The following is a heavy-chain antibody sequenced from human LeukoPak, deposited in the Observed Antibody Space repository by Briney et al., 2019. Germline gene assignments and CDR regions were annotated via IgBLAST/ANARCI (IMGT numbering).Heavy chain of an antibody. CDR1: GYTFTSYG. CDR2: IIPILGIA. J-gene: IGHJ3*02. CDR3: ARDQGATIFGVVIMGAFDI. D-gene: IGHD3-3*01. V-gene: IGHV1-69*04. Sequence: SVRVSCKASGYTFTSYGISWVRQAPGQGLEWMGRIIPILGIANYAQKFQGRVTITADKSTSTAYMELSSLRSEDTAVYYCARDQGATIFGVVIMGAFDIWGQGTMVTVSS.